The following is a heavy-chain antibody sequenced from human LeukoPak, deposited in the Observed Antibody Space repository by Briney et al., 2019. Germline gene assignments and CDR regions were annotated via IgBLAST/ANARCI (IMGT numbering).Heavy chain of an antibody. V-gene: IGHV4-39*07. Sequence: SETLSLTCTVSGGSISNSYYYWGWIRQPPGKGLEWIGTIYYSGNIYYNPSLKSRVTISLDTSKNQFSLKLSSVTAADTAMYYCAREGSGSYYIDYWGQGTLVTVSS. J-gene: IGHJ4*02. CDR3: AREGSGSYYIDY. CDR1: GGSISNSYYY. CDR2: IYYSGNI. D-gene: IGHD3-10*01.